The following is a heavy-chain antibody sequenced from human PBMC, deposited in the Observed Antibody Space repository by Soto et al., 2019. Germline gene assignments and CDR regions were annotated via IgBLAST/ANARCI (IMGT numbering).Heavy chain of an antibody. CDR2: ISSTTNYI. CDR3: AKDQEYSSSSNLPPYYYYGMDV. J-gene: IGHJ6*02. CDR1: GFTFTRYS. D-gene: IGHD6-6*01. V-gene: IGHV3-21*01. Sequence: VGSLRLSCAASGFTFTRYSMNWVRQAPGKGLEWVSSISSTTNYIYYADSVKGRFTISRDNSKNTLYLQMNSLRAEDTAVYYCAKDQEYSSSSNLPPYYYYGMDVWGQGTTVTVSS.